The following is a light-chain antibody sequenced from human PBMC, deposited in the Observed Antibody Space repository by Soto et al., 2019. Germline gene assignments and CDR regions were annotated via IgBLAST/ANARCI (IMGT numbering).Light chain of an antibody. V-gene: IGKV3-20*01. J-gene: IGKJ1*01. CDR3: QQYGGSPRT. CDR2: GAS. CDR1: QSVSSN. Sequence: EIVMTQSPATLSVSPGARAPLSCRASQSVSSNLAWYQQKPGQAPRLLIYGASSRATGIPDRFSGSGSGTDFTLTISRLEPEDFAVYYCQQYGGSPRTFGQGTKVDI.